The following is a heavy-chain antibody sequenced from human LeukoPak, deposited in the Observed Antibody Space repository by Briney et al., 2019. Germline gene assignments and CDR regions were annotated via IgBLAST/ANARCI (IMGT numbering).Heavy chain of an antibody. CDR3: ARESTRERPGC. J-gene: IGHJ4*02. D-gene: IGHD1-1*01. Sequence: GGSLRLSCAASGFTFSSYWMHWVRQAPGKGLVWVSRINSDGSSTSYADSVKGRFTISRDNAKNTLYLQMNSLRAEDTAVYYCARESTRERPGCWGQGTQVTVSS. CDR2: INSDGSST. V-gene: IGHV3-74*01. CDR1: GFTFSSYW.